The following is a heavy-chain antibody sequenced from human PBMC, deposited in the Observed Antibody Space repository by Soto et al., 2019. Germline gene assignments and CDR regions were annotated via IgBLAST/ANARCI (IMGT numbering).Heavy chain of an antibody. CDR1: GFTFSSHG. CDR2: IWFDSSYK. J-gene: IGHJ4*02. Sequence: QVQLVESGGGVVQPGTSLRLSCATTGFTFSSHGMHWMRQGPGKGLEWVATIWFDSSYKYYADSVKGRFTGSRDNSKESLYLQMSSLRVEDTAVYYCARLRAVSADYWGQGSLVTVSS. D-gene: IGHD2-8*01. CDR3: ARLRAVSADY. V-gene: IGHV3-33*01.